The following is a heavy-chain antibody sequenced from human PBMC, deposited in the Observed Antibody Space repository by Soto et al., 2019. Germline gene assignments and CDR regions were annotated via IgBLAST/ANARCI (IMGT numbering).Heavy chain of an antibody. CDR1: GFTFSSSA. D-gene: IGHD3-3*01. J-gene: IGHJ6*02. Sequence: GGSLRLSCTASGFTFSSSAMSWVRQAPGRGLEWVSGISGSGAGTYYADSVKGRFTISRDNSKNTLYLQMSGLRVEDTAVYYCAKGPTIFGAVISFDYYYGMYVWGQGTPVTVSS. CDR3: AKGPTIFGAVISFDYYYGMYV. CDR2: ISGSGAGT. V-gene: IGHV3-23*01.